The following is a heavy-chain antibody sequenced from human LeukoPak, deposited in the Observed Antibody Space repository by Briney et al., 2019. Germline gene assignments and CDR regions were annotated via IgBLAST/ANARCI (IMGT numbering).Heavy chain of an antibody. D-gene: IGHD4-23*01. V-gene: IGHV3-7*01. CDR1: GFILSTYW. Sequence: PGGSLRLSCEVSGFILSTYWMSWVRQAPGKGLEWVACIKEDGSEKYYVNSVKGRFTISRDNVKNSIYLQMNSLRGEDTAVYYCARDGRWPLVGDFWGQGTLVAASS. J-gene: IGHJ4*02. CDR2: IKEDGSEK. CDR3: ARDGRWPLVGDF.